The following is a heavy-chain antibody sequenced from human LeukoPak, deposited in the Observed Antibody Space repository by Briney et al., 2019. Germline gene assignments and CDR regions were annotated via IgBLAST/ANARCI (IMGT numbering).Heavy chain of an antibody. CDR3: AREFTIAVSPFDY. V-gene: IGHV1-2*02. J-gene: IGHJ4*02. Sequence: ASVKVSCKASGCTFTGYYMHWVRQAPGQGLEWMGWINPNSGGTNYAQKFQGRVTMTRDTSISTAYMELSRLRSDDTAVYYCAREFTIAVSPFDYWGQGTLVTVSS. CDR1: GCTFTGYY. CDR2: INPNSGGT. D-gene: IGHD2-15*01.